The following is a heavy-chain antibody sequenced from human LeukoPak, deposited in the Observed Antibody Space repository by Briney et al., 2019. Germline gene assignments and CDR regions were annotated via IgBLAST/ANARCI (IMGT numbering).Heavy chain of an antibody. V-gene: IGHV3-66*01. CDR2: IYSGGTT. Sequence: PGGSLRLSCAASGFTFSSYAMGWVRQAPGKGLEWVSVIYSGGTTYYADSVKGRFTISRDNSKNTLHLQMNSLRAEDTAVYYCARDQYSYAHAAHWGQGTLVTVSS. J-gene: IGHJ4*02. CDR1: GFTFSSYA. D-gene: IGHD5-18*01. CDR3: ARDQYSYAHAAH.